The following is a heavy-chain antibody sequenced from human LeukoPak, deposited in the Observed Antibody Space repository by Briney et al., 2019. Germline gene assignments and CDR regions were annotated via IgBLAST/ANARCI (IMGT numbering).Heavy chain of an antibody. D-gene: IGHD3-10*01. Sequence: GGSLRLSCAASGFTFSSYAMSWVRQAPGKGLEWVSAISGSGGSTYYADSVKGRFTISRDNSKNTLYLQMNSLRAEDTAVYYCAVESGYYGSGSRKDYWGQGTLVTVSS. CDR1: GFTFSSYA. CDR2: ISGSGGST. V-gene: IGHV3-23*01. J-gene: IGHJ4*02. CDR3: AVESGYYGSGSRKDY.